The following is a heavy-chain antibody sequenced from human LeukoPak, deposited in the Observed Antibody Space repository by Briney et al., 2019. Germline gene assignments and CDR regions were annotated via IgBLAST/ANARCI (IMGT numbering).Heavy chain of an antibody. V-gene: IGHV1-69*13. CDR2: IIPIFGTA. CDR1: GGTFSSYA. D-gene: IGHD5-18*01. J-gene: IGHJ6*03. CDR3: ARGDTAMRAGYYYLDV. Sequence: SVKVSCKASGGTFSSYAINWVRQAPGQGLEWMGGIIPIFGTANYAQKFQGRVTITADESTSTAYMELSSLRSEDTAVYYCARGDTAMRAGYYYLDVWGKGTTVTISS.